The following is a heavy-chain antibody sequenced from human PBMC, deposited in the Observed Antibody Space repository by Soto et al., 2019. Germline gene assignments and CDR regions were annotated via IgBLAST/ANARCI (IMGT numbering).Heavy chain of an antibody. CDR3: ARGHVDTAMVGAFDI. J-gene: IGHJ3*02. Sequence: SSETLSLTCTVSGGSISSYYWSWIRQPPGKGLEWIGYIYYSGSTNYNPSLKSRVTISVDTSKNQFSLKLSSVTAADTAVYYCARGHVDTAMVGAFDIWGQGTMVTVSS. CDR1: GGSISSYY. CDR2: IYYSGST. D-gene: IGHD5-18*01. V-gene: IGHV4-59*01.